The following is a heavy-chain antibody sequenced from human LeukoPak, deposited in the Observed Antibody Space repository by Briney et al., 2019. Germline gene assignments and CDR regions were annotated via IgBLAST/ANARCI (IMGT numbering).Heavy chain of an antibody. D-gene: IGHD1-26*01. J-gene: IGHJ5*02. CDR2: ISGSGGST. CDR1: GFTFSSYA. Sequence: GGSLRLSCAASGFTFSSYAMSWARQAPGKGLEWVSAISGSGGSTYYADSVKGRFTISRDNTKNTLYLQMNSLRAEDTAVYYCAKGELLGQFDPWGQGTLVTVSS. V-gene: IGHV3-23*01. CDR3: AKGELLGQFDP.